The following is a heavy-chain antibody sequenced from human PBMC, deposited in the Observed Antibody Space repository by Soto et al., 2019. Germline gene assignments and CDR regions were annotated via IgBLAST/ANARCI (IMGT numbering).Heavy chain of an antibody. V-gene: IGHV3-23*01. CDR1: GFTFSNYA. CDR3: VKDRGSGYSLDY. J-gene: IGHJ4*02. D-gene: IGHD2-21*01. Sequence: EVQVLESGGGLVQFGGSLRLSCTGSGFTFSNYAMRWVRQAPGKGLEWVSGVSGSGDRTYYADSVKGRFTISRDNSKNTLYLQMSSQRADDTAVYYCVKDRGSGYSLDYWGQGTLVTVSS. CDR2: VSGSGDRT.